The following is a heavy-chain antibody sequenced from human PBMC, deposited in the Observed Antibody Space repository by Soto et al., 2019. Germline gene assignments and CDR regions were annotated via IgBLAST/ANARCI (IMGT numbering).Heavy chain of an antibody. J-gene: IGHJ4*02. CDR2: ISYDGNTQ. Sequence: QVQLVESGGGVVQPGRSLRLSCAASGFIFSGYAMHWVRQAPGKGLEGVAVISYDGNTQYYADSVKGRFTVSRDNTNNMLYVQMNNFRDENTAMYYCAKETNAYEINFWGQGPLFTVAS. D-gene: IGHD3-9*01. V-gene: IGHV3-30-3*01. CDR3: AKETNAYEINF. CDR1: GFIFSGYA.